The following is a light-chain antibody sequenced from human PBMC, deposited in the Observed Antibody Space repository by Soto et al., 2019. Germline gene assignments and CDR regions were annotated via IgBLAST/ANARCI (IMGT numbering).Light chain of an antibody. J-gene: IGLJ3*02. CDR2: EVT. CDR3: SSYASDITHV. V-gene: IGLV2-14*01. CDR1: SSDIGAYNY. Sequence: QSVLTQPASVSGSPGQSITISCTGTSSDIGAYNYVSWYRQHPGEAPKLIIYEVTRRPSGISSRFSGSKSGNTASLTISGLQAEDEADYYCSSYASDITHVFGGGTKLTVL.